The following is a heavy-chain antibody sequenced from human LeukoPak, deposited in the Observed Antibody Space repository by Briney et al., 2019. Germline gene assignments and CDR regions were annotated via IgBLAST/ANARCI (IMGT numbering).Heavy chain of an antibody. Sequence: PGRSLRLSCAASGFTLSSYAMHWVRQAPGKGLEWVAVISYDGSNKYYADSVKGRFTISRENSKNTLYLQMNSLRADDTALYYCARDQGWIQLWGDAFDIWGQGTMVTVSS. CDR3: ARDQGWIQLWGDAFDI. V-gene: IGHV3-30*01. J-gene: IGHJ3*02. D-gene: IGHD5-18*01. CDR2: ISYDGSNK. CDR1: GFTLSSYA.